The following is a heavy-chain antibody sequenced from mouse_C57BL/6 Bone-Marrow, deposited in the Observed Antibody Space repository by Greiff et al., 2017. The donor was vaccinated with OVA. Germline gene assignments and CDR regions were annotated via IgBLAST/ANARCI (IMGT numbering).Heavy chain of an antibody. D-gene: IGHD2-2*01. CDR2: IDPETGGT. CDR1: GYTFTDYE. V-gene: IGHV1-15*01. Sequence: VKLVESGAELVRPGASVTLSCKASGYTFTDYEMHWVKQTPVHGLEWIGAIDPETGGTAYNQKFKGKAILTADKSSSTAYMELRSLTSEDSAVYYCTQEEGYGYGLAYWGQGTLVTVSA. CDR3: TQEEGYGYGLAY. J-gene: IGHJ3*01.